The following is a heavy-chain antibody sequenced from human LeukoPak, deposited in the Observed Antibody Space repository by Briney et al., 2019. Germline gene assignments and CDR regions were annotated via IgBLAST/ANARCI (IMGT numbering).Heavy chain of an antibody. CDR3: ARKDSGYDSYFDY. D-gene: IGHD5-12*01. V-gene: IGHV1-69*13. CDR2: IIPIFGTA. Sequence: SVKVSCKASGDTFISYAISWVRQAPGQGLEWMGGIIPIFGTANYAQKFQGRVTITADESTSTAYMELSSLRSEDTAVYYCARKDSGYDSYFDYCGQGTLVTVSS. J-gene: IGHJ4*02. CDR1: GDTFISYA.